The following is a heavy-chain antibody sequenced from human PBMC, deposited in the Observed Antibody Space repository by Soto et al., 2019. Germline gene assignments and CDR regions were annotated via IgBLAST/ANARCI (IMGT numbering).Heavy chain of an antibody. Sequence: GGSLRLSCAASGFAFSSYAMGWVRQAPGKGLEWVSTLTGGGSNSYYADSVKGRFTISRDISKNTLYLQMDSLRAEDTAVYFCAKVLPSTRVWGYGGPKTSYYFDYWGQGTLVTVSS. J-gene: IGHJ4*02. CDR2: LTGGGSNS. V-gene: IGHV3-23*01. CDR1: GFAFSSYA. CDR3: AKVLPSTRVWGYGGPKTSYYFDY. D-gene: IGHD5-18*01.